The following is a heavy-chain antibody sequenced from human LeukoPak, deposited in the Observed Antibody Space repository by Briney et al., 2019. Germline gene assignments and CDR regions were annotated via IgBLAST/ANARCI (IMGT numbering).Heavy chain of an antibody. CDR1: GGSISSGGYY. J-gene: IGHJ3*02. V-gene: IGHV4-31*03. Sequence: TLSLTCTVSGGSISSGGYYWSWIRQHPGKGLEWIGYIYYSGSTYYNPSLKSRVTISEDTSKIQFSLKLSSVTAADTAVYYCARADATGGRFHAFDIWGQGTMVTVSS. D-gene: IGHD3-3*01. CDR2: IYYSGST. CDR3: ARADATGGRFHAFDI.